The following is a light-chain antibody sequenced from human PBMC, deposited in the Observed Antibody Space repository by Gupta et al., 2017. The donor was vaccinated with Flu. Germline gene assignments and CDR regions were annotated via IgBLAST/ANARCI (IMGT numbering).Light chain of an antibody. Sequence: HSALTQPASLPGSPGQSITISCPGTSSDVGRSDSVPWYQQYPGKAPKLLIYDVSSRPSGVSSRCSGSKSGNTASLTISGLQAEDETDYVCSSYTSTSTLCVFGTGTKVTV. CDR2: DVS. CDR1: SSDVGRSDS. CDR3: SSYTSTSTLCV. J-gene: IGLJ1*01. V-gene: IGLV2-14*01.